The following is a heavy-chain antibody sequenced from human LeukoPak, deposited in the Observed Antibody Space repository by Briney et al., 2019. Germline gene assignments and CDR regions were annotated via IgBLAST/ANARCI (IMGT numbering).Heavy chain of an antibody. CDR1: GFTVSSNY. CDR3: ARERGRGRDSPWFDY. CDR2: IYSGGST. V-gene: IGHV3-53*01. Sequence: TGGSLRLSCAASGFTVSSNYMSWVRQAPGKGLEWVSVIYSGGSTYYADSVKGRFTISRDNSKNTLYLQMTGLRAEDTAVYYCARERGRGRDSPWFDYWGQGTLVTVSS. J-gene: IGHJ4*02. D-gene: IGHD1-26*01.